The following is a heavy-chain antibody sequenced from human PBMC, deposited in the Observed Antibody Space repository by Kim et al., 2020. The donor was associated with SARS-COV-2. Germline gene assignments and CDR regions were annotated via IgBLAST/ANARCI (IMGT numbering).Heavy chain of an antibody. CDR3: ARAYSSGWAYFDY. J-gene: IGHJ4*02. Sequence: ATVEGRYTTSRDNAKNSLTLQMNSQRAEDTAVYYCARAYSSGWAYFDYWGQGALVTVSS. D-gene: IGHD6-19*01. V-gene: IGHV3-11*06.